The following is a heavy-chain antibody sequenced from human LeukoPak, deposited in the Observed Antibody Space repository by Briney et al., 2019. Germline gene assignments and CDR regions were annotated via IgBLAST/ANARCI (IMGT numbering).Heavy chain of an antibody. CDR3: ARHPPGIAAAGTGFDY. D-gene: IGHD6-13*01. CDR1: GYTFTSYD. Sequence: ASVKVSCKASGYTFTSYDINWVRQATGQGLEWMGWMNPNSGNTGYAQKFQGRVTMTRNTSISTAYMELSSLRSEDTAMYYCARHPPGIAAAGTGFDYWGQGTLVTVSS. V-gene: IGHV1-8*01. CDR2: MNPNSGNT. J-gene: IGHJ4*02.